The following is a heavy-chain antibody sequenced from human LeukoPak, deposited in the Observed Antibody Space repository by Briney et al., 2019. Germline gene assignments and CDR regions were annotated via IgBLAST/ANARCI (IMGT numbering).Heavy chain of an antibody. CDR1: GGSFSGYY. CDR2: INHSGST. D-gene: IGHD6-6*01. Sequence: SETLSLTCAVYGGSFSGYYWSWIRQPPGKGLEWIGEINHSGSTNYNPSLKSRVTISVDTSKNQFSLKLSSVTAADTAVYYCARSSLVNRQFDPWGQGTLVTVSS. V-gene: IGHV4-34*01. CDR3: ARSSLVNRQFDP. J-gene: IGHJ5*02.